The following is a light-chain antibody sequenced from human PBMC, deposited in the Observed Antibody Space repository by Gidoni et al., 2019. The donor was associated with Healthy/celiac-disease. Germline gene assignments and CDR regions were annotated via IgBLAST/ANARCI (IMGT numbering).Light chain of an antibody. CDR3: SSYTSSSTVV. Sequence: QSALTQPASVSGSHGQSVTISCTGTSSDVGGYNDVPWYQQHPGQAPKLMIYDVSNRPSGVSNRFSGSKSGNTASLTISGLQAEDEADYYCSSYTSSSTVVFGGGTKLTVL. V-gene: IGLV2-14*03. CDR2: DVS. CDR1: SSDVGGYND. J-gene: IGLJ2*01.